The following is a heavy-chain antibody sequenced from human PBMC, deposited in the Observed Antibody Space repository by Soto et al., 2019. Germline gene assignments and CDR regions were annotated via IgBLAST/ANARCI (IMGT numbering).Heavy chain of an antibody. D-gene: IGHD6-19*01. CDR3: ARDNSIAVAGFDY. CDR1: GGSISSGGYY. Sequence: SETLSLTCTVSGGSISSGGYYWSWIRQHPGKGLEWIGYIYYSGSTYYNPSLKSRVTISVDTSKNQFSLKLSSVTAADTAVYYCARDNSIAVAGFDYWGQGTLVTVSS. CDR2: IYYSGST. J-gene: IGHJ4*02. V-gene: IGHV4-31*03.